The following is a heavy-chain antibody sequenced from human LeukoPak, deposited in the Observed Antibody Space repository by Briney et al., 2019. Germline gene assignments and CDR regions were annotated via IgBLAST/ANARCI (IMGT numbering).Heavy chain of an antibody. Sequence: SETLSLTCTVSGGSINSYYWTWIRQPPGKGLGWIGCIYYSGSANYNPSLKSRVTISVDTSKNQFSLELRSLTAADSAVYYCARDQQPDYWGQGTLVTVSS. CDR3: ARDQQPDY. J-gene: IGHJ4*02. CDR2: IYYSGSA. V-gene: IGHV4-59*01. D-gene: IGHD6-13*01. CDR1: GGSINSYY.